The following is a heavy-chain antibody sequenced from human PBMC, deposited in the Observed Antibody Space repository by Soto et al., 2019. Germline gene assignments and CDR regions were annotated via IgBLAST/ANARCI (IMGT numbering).Heavy chain of an antibody. V-gene: IGHV1-69*12. CDR2: IIPIFGTA. CDR3: ARGQTGGGWGYYFDF. D-gene: IGHD3-16*01. Sequence: QVQLVQSGAEVKKPGSSVKVSCKASGGTFSSYAIDSVRQAPRQGLEWMGGIIPIFGTAHYAQKFQGRVTITADEFTSTAYMELSSLRSEDTGVCYCARGQTGGGWGYYFDFWGQGTLVTVSS. CDR1: GGTFSSYA. J-gene: IGHJ4*02.